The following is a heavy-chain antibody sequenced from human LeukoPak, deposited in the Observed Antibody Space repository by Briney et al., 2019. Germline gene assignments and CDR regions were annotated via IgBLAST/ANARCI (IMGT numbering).Heavy chain of an antibody. CDR1: GFTFSNYA. D-gene: IGHD3-16*01. J-gene: IGHJ4*02. CDR2: ISYDGSNK. V-gene: IGHV3-30-3*01. CDR3: ARGGGNCLDY. Sequence: GGSLRLSCAASGFTFSNYAMHWVRQAPGKGLEWVAVISYDGSNKYYADSVKGRFTISRNNSKNTLYLQMNSLRAEDTAVYYCARGGGNCLDYWGQGTLVAVSS.